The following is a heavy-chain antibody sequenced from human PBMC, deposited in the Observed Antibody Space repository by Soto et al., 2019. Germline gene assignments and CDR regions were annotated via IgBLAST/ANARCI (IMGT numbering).Heavy chain of an antibody. CDR2: INAGNGNT. CDR1: GYTFTSYA. CDR3: ASSMLDYYGSGSYYGYYYYGMDV. Sequence: ASVKVSCKASGYTFTSYAMHWVRQAPGQRLEWMGWINAGNGNTKYSQKFQGRVTITRDTSASTAYMELSSLRSEDTAVYYCASSMLDYYGSGSYYGYYYYGMDVWGQGTTVTVSS. V-gene: IGHV1-3*01. J-gene: IGHJ6*02. D-gene: IGHD3-10*01.